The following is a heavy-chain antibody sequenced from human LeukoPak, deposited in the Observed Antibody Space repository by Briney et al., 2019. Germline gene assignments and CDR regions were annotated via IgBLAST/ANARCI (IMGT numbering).Heavy chain of an antibody. Sequence: VASVKVSCKASGYTFTSYYMHWVRQAPGQGLEWMGIINPSGGSTSYAQKFQGGVTMTRDTSTSTVYMELSSLRSEDTAVYYCARVTIAARPKGWFDPWGQGTLVTVSS. D-gene: IGHD6-6*01. J-gene: IGHJ5*02. CDR1: GYTFTSYY. CDR2: INPSGGST. V-gene: IGHV1-46*01. CDR3: ARVTIAARPKGWFDP.